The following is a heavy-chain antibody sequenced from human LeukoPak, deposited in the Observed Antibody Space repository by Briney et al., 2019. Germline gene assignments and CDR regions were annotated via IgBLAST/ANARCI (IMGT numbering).Heavy chain of an antibody. J-gene: IGHJ3*02. Sequence: KSGESLKISCKGSGYSFTNYWIGWVRQLPGKDLEWMGIIYPGDSDIRYSPSFQGQVTISADKSISTAYLQCSSLKASDTAMYYCARGRGRQATDAFDIWGQGTMVTVSS. CDR3: ARGRGRQATDAFDI. D-gene: IGHD3-16*01. CDR1: GYSFTNYW. CDR2: IYPGDSDI. V-gene: IGHV5-51*01.